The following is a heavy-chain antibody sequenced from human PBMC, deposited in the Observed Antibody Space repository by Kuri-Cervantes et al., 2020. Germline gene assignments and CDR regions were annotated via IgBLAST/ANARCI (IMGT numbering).Heavy chain of an antibody. V-gene: IGHV4-34*01. CDR1: GGSFIGHY. CDR2: INHSGST. CDR3: ARTLYDILTGYYY. D-gene: IGHD3-9*01. Sequence: ESLKISCGVFGGSFIGHYWSWIRQPPGKGLEWIGEINHSGSTNYNPSLKSRVSISLDTSKNQFSLKLTSMTAADTAVYYCARTLYDILTGYYYWGQGTLVTVSS. J-gene: IGHJ4*02.